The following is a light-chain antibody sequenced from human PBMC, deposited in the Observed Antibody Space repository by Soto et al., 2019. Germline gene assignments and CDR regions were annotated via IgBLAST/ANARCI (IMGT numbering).Light chain of an antibody. J-gene: IGKJ1*01. V-gene: IGKV3-15*01. Sequence: EIVMTQSPATLSVSPGERATLSCRASQSVSSNLAWYQQKPGQAPRLLIYGASTRATGIPARFSGSGSGTEFTLTISSLQSEDFVLYYCQQYDNWWTFGQGTKVDIK. CDR1: QSVSSN. CDR2: GAS. CDR3: QQYDNWWT.